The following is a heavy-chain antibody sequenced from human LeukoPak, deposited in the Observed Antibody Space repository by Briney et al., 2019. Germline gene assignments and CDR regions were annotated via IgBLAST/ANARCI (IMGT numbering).Heavy chain of an antibody. CDR1: GGSMSSSSYY. Sequence: SETLSLTCTVSGGSMSSSSYYWGWIRQPPGKGLEWIGSSYYSGSTNYNPSLKSRGTISVDTSKNQFSLNLPSVTAADTAVYYCARQMTAAGYYYYYYGMDVWGQGTTVTVSS. J-gene: IGHJ6*02. CDR2: SYYSGST. CDR3: ARQMTAAGYYYYYYGMDV. D-gene: IGHD6-13*01. V-gene: IGHV4-39*01.